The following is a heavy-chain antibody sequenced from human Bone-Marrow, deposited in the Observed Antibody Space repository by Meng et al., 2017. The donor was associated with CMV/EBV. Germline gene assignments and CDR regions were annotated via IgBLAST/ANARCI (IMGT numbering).Heavy chain of an antibody. CDR2: ISAYNGNT. J-gene: IGHJ5*02. D-gene: IGHD6-13*01. CDR1: GYTFTGYY. CDR3: ARVSRGSSWTTNWFDP. V-gene: IGHV1-18*04. Sequence: ASVKVSCKASGYTFTGYYMHWVRQAPGQGLEWMGWISAYNGNTNYAQKLQGRVTMTTDTSTSTAYMELRSLRSDDTAVYYCARVSRGSSWTTNWFDPWGQGTLVTVSS.